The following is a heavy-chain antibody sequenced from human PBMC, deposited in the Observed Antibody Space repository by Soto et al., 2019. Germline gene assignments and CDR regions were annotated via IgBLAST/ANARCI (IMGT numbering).Heavy chain of an antibody. CDR2: IIPILGIA. Sequence: GASVKVSCKASGGTFSSYTISWVRQAPGQGLEWMGRIIPILGIANYAQKFQGRVTMTRDTSTSTVYMELSSLRSEDTAVYYCAREQEDAYYFDYWGQGTLVTVSS. J-gene: IGHJ4*02. CDR3: AREQEDAYYFDY. V-gene: IGHV1-69*04. CDR1: GGTFSSYT.